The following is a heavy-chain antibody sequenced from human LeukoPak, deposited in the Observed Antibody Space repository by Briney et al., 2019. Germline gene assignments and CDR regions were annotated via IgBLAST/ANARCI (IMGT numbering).Heavy chain of an antibody. CDR3: ARHKQPYYYYGMDV. CDR2: IYSGDSDT. V-gene: IGHV5-51*01. CDR1: GYSFTSYW. Sequence: GESPKISCKGSGYSFTSYWIGWVRQMPREGLELMGIIYSGDSDTRYSPSFQGQVTISADKSISTAYLQWSSLKASDTAMYYCARHKQPYYYYGMDVWGKGTTVTVSS. J-gene: IGHJ6*04. D-gene: IGHD6-13*01.